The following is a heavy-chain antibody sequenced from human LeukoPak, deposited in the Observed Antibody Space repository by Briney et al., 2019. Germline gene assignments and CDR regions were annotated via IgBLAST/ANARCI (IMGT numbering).Heavy chain of an antibody. CDR3: ARGPWFRSLVGCCDNGVCYPGH. CDR1: RYTFIIYD. CDR2: LNPHSGNT. Sequence: GASVKVSCKASRYTFIIYDIIWVRQAAGQGLEWMGWLNPHSGNTGYTENFQGRVTLTMDSSIDTAYMELRGLRFEDTAVYYCARGPWFRSLVGCCDNGVCYPGHWGQGTLVTVSS. J-gene: IGHJ4*02. D-gene: IGHD2-8*01. V-gene: IGHV1-8*01.